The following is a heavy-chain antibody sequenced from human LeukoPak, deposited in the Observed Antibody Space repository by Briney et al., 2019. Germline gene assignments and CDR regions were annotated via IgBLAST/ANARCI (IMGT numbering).Heavy chain of an antibody. D-gene: IGHD3-22*01. V-gene: IGHV3-23*01. CDR3: AKEGDYYDSSGYPTPFDY. CDR2: ISGSGGST. CDR1: GFTFSSYA. Sequence: GGSLRLSCAASGFTFSSYAMSWVRQAPGKGLEWVSAISGSGGSTYYADSVKGRFTISRDNSKNTLYLQMNSLRAEDTAVYYCAKEGDYYDSSGYPTPFDYWGQGTLVTVSS. J-gene: IGHJ4*02.